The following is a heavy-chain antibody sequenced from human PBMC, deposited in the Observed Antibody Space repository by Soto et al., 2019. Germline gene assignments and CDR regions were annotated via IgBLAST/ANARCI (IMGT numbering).Heavy chain of an antibody. J-gene: IGHJ4*02. CDR2: IYYSGST. V-gene: IGHV4-59*02. CDR1: GGSVSSYY. CDR3: ARVRGNYYDSSGYYSGEYYFDY. D-gene: IGHD3-22*01. Sequence: WETLSLTCTVSGGSVSSYYWSWIRQPPGKGLEWIGYIYYSGSTNYNPSLKSRVTISVDTSKNQFSLKLSSVTAADTAVYYCARVRGNYYDSSGYYSGEYYFDYWGQGTLVTVSS.